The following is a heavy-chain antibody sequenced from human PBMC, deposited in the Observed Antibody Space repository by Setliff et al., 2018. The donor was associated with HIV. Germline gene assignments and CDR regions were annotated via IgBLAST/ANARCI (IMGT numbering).Heavy chain of an antibody. CDR2: LNPVGSEA. Sequence: GGSQRLSYAASGFTFSKYWMSWVRQSPGKGLEWVARLNPVGSEASSVGSMKGRFTISRDNAKNSLYLQMNSLRAEDTAMYYCARDWRSGYDLNFDYWGQGTLVTVSS. D-gene: IGHD5-12*01. CDR3: ARDWRSGYDLNFDY. V-gene: IGHV3-7*01. CDR1: GFTFSKYW. J-gene: IGHJ4*02.